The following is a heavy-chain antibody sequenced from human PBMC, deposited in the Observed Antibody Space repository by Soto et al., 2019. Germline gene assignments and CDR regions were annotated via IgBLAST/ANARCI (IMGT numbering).Heavy chain of an antibody. D-gene: IGHD2-2*01. CDR2: ISSSSSYI. Sequence: GGSLRLSCAASGFTFSSYSMNWVRQAPGKGLEWVSSISSSSSYIYYADSVKGRFTTSRDNAKNSLYLQMNSLRAEDTAVYYCASGGYCSSTSCPLYYYGMDVWGQGTTVTAP. V-gene: IGHV3-21*01. CDR1: GFTFSSYS. CDR3: ASGGYCSSTSCPLYYYGMDV. J-gene: IGHJ6*02.